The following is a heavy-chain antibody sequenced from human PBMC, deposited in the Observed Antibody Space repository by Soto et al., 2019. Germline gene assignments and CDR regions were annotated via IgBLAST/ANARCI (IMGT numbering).Heavy chain of an antibody. CDR2: IHPSGST. CDR3: ARGIDQAKSGS. V-gene: IGHV4-34*01. J-gene: IGHJ4*02. CDR1: GVSLTNNY. D-gene: IGHD5-12*01. Sequence: PSETLSLTCAVYGVSLTNNYWTWIRQPPGKGLEWIGEIHPSGSTHYNSSLASRVVMSGDTSKNQFFLKLNSVTAADSGIYYCARGIDQAKSGSWGQGTLVTVPQ.